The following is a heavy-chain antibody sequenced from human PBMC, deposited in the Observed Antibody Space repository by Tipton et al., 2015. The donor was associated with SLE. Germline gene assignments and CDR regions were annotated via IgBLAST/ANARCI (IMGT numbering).Heavy chain of an antibody. CDR2: IYYGGHT. J-gene: IGHJ6*03. CDR1: GGAISSYY. D-gene: IGHD3-3*01. Sequence: TLSLTCSVSGGAISSYYWSWIRQPPGKGLEWIGYIYYGGHTKYNPSHMSRAAISVDTSKDQIYLNLTSVTAADAAVYYCARAAAIFGGVNLGYYMDVWGKGTTVTVSS. V-gene: IGHV4-59*08. CDR3: ARAAAIFGGVNLGYYMDV.